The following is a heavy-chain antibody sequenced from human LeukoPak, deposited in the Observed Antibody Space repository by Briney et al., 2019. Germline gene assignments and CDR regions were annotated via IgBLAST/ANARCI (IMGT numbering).Heavy chain of an antibody. CDR3: AKRGTPLPYYDY. CDR2: ITASGGST. Sequence: GGSLRLSCAASGFTFSSYAMSWVRQAPGKGLEWVSGITASGGSTYYADSVKGRFTISRDNSKNTLYLQMSSLRAEDTAVFYCAKRGTPLPYYDYWGQGALVTVSS. J-gene: IGHJ4*02. V-gene: IGHV3-23*01. CDR1: GFTFSSYA. D-gene: IGHD1-1*01.